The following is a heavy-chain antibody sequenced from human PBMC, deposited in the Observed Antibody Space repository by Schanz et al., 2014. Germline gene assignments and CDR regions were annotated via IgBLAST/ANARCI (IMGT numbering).Heavy chain of an antibody. D-gene: IGHD2-8*02. CDR2: IKEDGSKK. J-gene: IGHJ3*01. Sequence: EVQLVESGGGLVQPGGSLRLSCAVSGFTFSNYWIHWVRQAPGKGLVWVANIKEDGSKKYYVDSVRGRFTISRDNAKNSLYLQLNSLTAEDTAVYHCARDSRYCTGVDCKGDAFDLWGQGTLVTVSS. CDR1: GFTFSNYW. CDR3: ARDSRYCTGVDCKGDAFDL. V-gene: IGHV3-7*01.